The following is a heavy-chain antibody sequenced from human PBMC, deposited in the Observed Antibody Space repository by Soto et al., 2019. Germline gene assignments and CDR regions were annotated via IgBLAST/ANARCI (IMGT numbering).Heavy chain of an antibody. V-gene: IGHV4-34*01. CDR3: ARDNDILTDRAPYYYYGMDV. J-gene: IGHJ6*02. CDR1: GGSFSDYY. Sequence: PSETLSLTCAVYGGSFSDYYWSWIRQPPGKGLEWIGEINHSGGTNYNPSLKSRVTISVDMSKNQFSLKVSSVTAADTAVYYCARDNDILTDRAPYYYYGMDVWGQGTTVTVSS. CDR2: INHSGGT. D-gene: IGHD3-9*01.